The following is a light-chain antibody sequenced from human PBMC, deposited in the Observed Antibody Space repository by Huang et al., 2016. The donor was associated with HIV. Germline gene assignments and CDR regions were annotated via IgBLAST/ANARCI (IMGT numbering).Light chain of an antibody. Sequence: DIKMTQSPSSVSASIGDRVSFTCRASQDVNKWLAWYQQKPGVAPKLLVYASSTLQSGAPSRFRDSGSGTHFTLTINNLQAEDFATYFCQQSVTFPLTFGGGTKVELK. CDR3: QQSVTFPLT. CDR2: ASS. J-gene: IGKJ4*02. CDR1: QDVNKW. V-gene: IGKV1-12*01.